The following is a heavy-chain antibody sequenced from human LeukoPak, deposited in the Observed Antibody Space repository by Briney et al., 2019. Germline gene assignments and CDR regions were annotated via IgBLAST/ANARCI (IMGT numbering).Heavy chain of an antibody. J-gene: IGHJ4*02. Sequence: SVTLSLTCAVYGGSFSGDYWSWSRQPPGKGLEWIGEINHSGSTNYNPSLKSRVTISVDTSKNQFSLKLSSVTAADTAVYYCARKKITGTTAMGFDYWGQGTLVTVSS. CDR3: ARKKITGTTAMGFDY. CDR1: GGSFSGDY. V-gene: IGHV4-34*01. D-gene: IGHD1-7*01. CDR2: INHSGST.